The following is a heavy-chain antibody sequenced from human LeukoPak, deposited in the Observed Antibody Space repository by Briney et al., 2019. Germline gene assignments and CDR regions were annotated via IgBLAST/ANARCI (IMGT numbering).Heavy chain of an antibody. J-gene: IGHJ4*02. CDR1: GSTFSSYW. V-gene: IGHV3-74*01. CDR2: INTDGSAT. Sequence: PGGSLRLSCAASGSTFSSYWMHWVRQTPGKGLVWVSRINTDGSATSYADAVKGRFTISRDNAKNTLYLQMNSLRADDTAVYYCASTESGLYFDYWGQGTLVTVSS. D-gene: IGHD7-27*01. CDR3: ASTESGLYFDY.